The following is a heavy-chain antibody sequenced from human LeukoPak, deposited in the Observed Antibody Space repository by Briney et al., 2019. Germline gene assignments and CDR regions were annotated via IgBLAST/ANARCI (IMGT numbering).Heavy chain of an antibody. D-gene: IGHD3-10*02. CDR1: GFTFSSYG. Sequence: GGSLRLSCAASGFTFSSYGMSWVRQAPGKGLEWVSVYSGGSTYYADSVKGRFTISRDNAKNSLYLQMNSLRAEDTAVYYCAELGITMIGGVWGKGTTVTISS. CDR2: YSGGST. J-gene: IGHJ6*04. CDR3: AELGITMIGGV. V-gene: IGHV3-23*01.